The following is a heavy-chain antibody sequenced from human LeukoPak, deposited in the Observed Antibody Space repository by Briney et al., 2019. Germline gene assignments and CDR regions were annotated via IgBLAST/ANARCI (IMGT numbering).Heavy chain of an antibody. CDR1: GFTFSSYA. CDR3: AKDVGSYCSSTSCTYYFDY. V-gene: IGHV3-30-3*01. CDR2: ISYDGSNK. Sequence: SGGSLRLSCAASGFTFSSYAMHWVRQAPGKGLEWVAVISYDGSNKYYADSVKGRFTISRDNSKNTLYLQMNSLRAEDTAVYYCAKDVGSYCSSTSCTYYFDYWGQGTLVTVSS. D-gene: IGHD2-2*01. J-gene: IGHJ4*02.